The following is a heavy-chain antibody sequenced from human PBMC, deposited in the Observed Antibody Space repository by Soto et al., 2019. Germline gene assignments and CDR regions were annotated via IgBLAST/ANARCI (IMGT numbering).Heavy chain of an antibody. J-gene: IGHJ4*02. D-gene: IGHD5-12*01. CDR2: INHSGST. V-gene: IGHV4-34*01. Sequence: PSETLSLTCAVXGGSFSGYYWSWIRQPPGKGLEWIGEINHSGSTNYNPSLKSRVTISVDTSKNQFSLKLSSVTAADTAVYYCAGSGYDLGYWGQGTLVTVSS. CDR1: GGSFSGYY. CDR3: AGSGYDLGY.